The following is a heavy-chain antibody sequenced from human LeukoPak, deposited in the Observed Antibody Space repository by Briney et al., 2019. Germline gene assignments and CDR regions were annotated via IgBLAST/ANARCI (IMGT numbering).Heavy chain of an antibody. Sequence: ASVKVSCKASVYTFSNFYVHWVRPAPGQGLEWMGMINPSGGSTSYAQSSRGRVTMTGDTSTTTDDMELSSLRSENTVIYYCARAMVRGLANPFDYWGQGTLVTVSS. CDR3: ARAMVRGLANPFDY. CDR2: INPSGGST. J-gene: IGHJ4*02. CDR1: VYTFSNFY. V-gene: IGHV1-46*01. D-gene: IGHD3-10*01.